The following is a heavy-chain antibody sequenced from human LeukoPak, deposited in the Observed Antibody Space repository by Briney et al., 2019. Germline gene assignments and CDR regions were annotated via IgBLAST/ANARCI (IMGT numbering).Heavy chain of an antibody. CDR2: IKQDGSGK. CDR3: ARDRYGGNSVAYYYYYGMDV. J-gene: IGHJ6*02. Sequence: GGSLRLSCAASGFTFSSYWMSWVRQAPGKGLEWVANIKQDGSGKYYVDSVKGRFTISRDNAKNSLYLQMNSLRAEDTAVYYCARDRYGGNSVAYYYYYGMDVWGQGTTVTVSS. CDR1: GFTFSSYW. V-gene: IGHV3-7*01. D-gene: IGHD4-23*01.